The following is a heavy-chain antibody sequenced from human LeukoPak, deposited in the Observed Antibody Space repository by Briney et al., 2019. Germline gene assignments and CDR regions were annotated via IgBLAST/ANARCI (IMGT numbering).Heavy chain of an antibody. CDR2: IFHTGHT. J-gene: IGHJ5*02. D-gene: IGHD3-16*01. Sequence: SETLSLTCTVSGGSISSYYWSWIRQPPGKGLEWIGYIFHTGHTSYNPSLKSRVDISLDTSKSQFSLKLSSVTAADTAVYYCTSRRFGSPRFDPWGQGTLVTVSS. CDR1: GGSISSYY. V-gene: IGHV4-59*08. CDR3: TSRRFGSPRFDP.